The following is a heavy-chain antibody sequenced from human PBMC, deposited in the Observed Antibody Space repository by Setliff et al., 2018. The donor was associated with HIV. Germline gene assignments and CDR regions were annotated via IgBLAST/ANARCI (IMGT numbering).Heavy chain of an antibody. V-gene: IGHV1-18*04. J-gene: IGHJ3*02. Sequence: ASVKVSCKASGYSFTFYGLHWVRQAPGQGLEWMGWVSVYNGNTKYAENFQDRLPLTTDASTGTGFMELRGLISDDTAVYYWAPPGVGAGAVDIWGRGTMVT. CDR1: GYSFTFYG. CDR3: APPGVGAGAVDI. D-gene: IGHD2-15*01. CDR2: VSVYNGNT.